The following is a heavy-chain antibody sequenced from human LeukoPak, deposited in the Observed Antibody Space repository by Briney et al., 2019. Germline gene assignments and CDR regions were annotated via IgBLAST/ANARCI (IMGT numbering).Heavy chain of an antibody. CDR3: ARGRGDSYFDY. D-gene: IGHD2-21*02. CDR1: GGSFSGYY. V-gene: IGHV4-34*01. CDR2: INHSGST. Sequence: PSETLSLTCAVYGGSFSGYYWSWIRQPPGKGLEWIGEINHSGSTNYNPSLKSRVTISVDTSKNQFSLKLSSVTAADTAVYYCARGRGDSYFDYWGQGTLVTVSS. J-gene: IGHJ4*02.